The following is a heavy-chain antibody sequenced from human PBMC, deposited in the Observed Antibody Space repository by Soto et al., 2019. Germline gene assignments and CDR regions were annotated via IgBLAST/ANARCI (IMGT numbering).Heavy chain of an antibody. CDR1: GFSLYTSGVG. J-gene: IGHJ4*02. D-gene: IGHD3-22*01. CDR3: ARGDSTGYYPY. CDR2: IYWDDAK. Sequence: ESGPTLVNPTQTLTLTCTFSGFSLYTSGVGVGLIRQPPGKALEWLALIYWDDAKRYSPSLKSRVTVTKDTSKNQVVLTMTDMQPIDKATYYCARGDSTGYYPYWGQGTPVTVYS. V-gene: IGHV2-5*02.